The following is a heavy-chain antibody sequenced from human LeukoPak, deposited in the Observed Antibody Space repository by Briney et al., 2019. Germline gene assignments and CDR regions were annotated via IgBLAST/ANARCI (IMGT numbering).Heavy chain of an antibody. CDR2: INRGGSDI. CDR1: GFTFSSYS. Sequence: GGSLRLSCAASGFTFSSYSMSWVRQAPGKGLEWVAYINRGGSDIYYVDSVKGRFIISSDNAKTSLFLQMNSLRAEDTTVYYCARDPDYRGSQPHGYFDYWGQGSLVTVSS. D-gene: IGHD3-16*01. V-gene: IGHV3-7*01. CDR3: ARDPDYRGSQPHGYFDY. J-gene: IGHJ4*02.